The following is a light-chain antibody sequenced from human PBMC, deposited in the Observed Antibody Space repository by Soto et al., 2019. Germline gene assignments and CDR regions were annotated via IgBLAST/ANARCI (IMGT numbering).Light chain of an antibody. CDR1: QSVSSSS. Sequence: EIVLTQSPGTLSLSPGERATLSCRASQSVSSSSLAWYQQRPGQAPRLLIYGASSRATGIPDRFSGSGSGTDFTLTVSRLEPEDFAVYYCQQYGGSPAYTFGQGTKLEIK. J-gene: IGKJ2*01. CDR2: GAS. CDR3: QQYGGSPAYT. V-gene: IGKV3-20*01.